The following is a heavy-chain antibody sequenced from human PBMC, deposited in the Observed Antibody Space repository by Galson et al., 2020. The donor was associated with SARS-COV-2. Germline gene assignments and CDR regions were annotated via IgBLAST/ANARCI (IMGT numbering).Heavy chain of an antibody. J-gene: IGHJ4*02. V-gene: IGHV3-7*01. CDR2: IKGDGSET. Sequence: GGSLRLSCEVSGFTFNDFWISWFRQAPGKGLEWVANIKGDGSETNYADFVKGRFSISRDNAANSWYLHMNSLRVEDSAVYYCSREGWQGGDWGQGTRVSGSS. CDR3: SREGWQGGD. CDR1: GFTFNDFW. D-gene: IGHD6-19*01.